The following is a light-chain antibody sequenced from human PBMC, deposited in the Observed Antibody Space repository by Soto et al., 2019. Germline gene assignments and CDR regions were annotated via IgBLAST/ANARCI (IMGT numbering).Light chain of an antibody. Sequence: QAALTQPASVSGSPGQSITISCTGTSSDVGSYNDVSWYQHHPGKAPKFVIYEGTKRPSGVSDRFSGSKSGNTASLTISGLQAEDEADYYCCSYASSVLFGGGTKVTVL. V-gene: IGLV2-23*01. J-gene: IGLJ2*01. CDR2: EGT. CDR1: SSDVGSYND. CDR3: CSYASSVL.